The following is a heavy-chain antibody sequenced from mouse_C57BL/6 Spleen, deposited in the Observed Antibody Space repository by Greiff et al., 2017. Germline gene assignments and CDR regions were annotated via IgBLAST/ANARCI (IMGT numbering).Heavy chain of an antibody. CDR3: AIEGLRAMDY. Sequence: EVKVVESEGGLVQPGSSMKLSCTASGFTFSDYYMAWVRQVPEKGLEWVANINYDGSSTYYLDSLKSRFIISRDNAKNNLYLEMSSLKSEDTATYYCAIEGLRAMDYWGQGTSVTVSS. V-gene: IGHV5-16*01. J-gene: IGHJ4*01. CDR2: INYDGSST. CDR1: GFTFSDYY. D-gene: IGHD1-1*01.